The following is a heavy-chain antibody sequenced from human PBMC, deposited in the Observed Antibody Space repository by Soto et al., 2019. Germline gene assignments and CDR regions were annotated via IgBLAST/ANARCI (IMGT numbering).Heavy chain of an antibody. V-gene: IGHV3-33*01. D-gene: IGHD4-17*01. Sequence: QVQLVESGGGVVQPGRSLRLSCAASGFTFSSYGMHWVRQAPGKGLEWVAVIWYDGSNKYYADSVKGRFTISRDNSKNTMYLQMKSLRAEDTAVSYCARVPTVTPVFFDYLGQGTLVTVSS. CDR1: GFTFSSYG. J-gene: IGHJ4*02. CDR3: ARVPTVTPVFFDY. CDR2: IWYDGSNK.